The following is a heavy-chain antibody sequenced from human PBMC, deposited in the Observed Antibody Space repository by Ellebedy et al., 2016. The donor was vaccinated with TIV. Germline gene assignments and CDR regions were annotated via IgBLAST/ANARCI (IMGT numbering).Heavy chain of an antibody. CDR1: GSTFSNYW. CDR2: IKQDGSET. D-gene: IGHD6-19*01. V-gene: IGHV3-7*01. Sequence: GESLKISCVASGSTFSNYWMTWVRQAPGKGLEWVANIKQDGSETYYVDSVKGRFAISRDNAKKSLYLQMNGLGDEDTAVYYCARDQWLGRAYYFDIWGQGVLVTVSS. CDR3: ARDQWLGRAYYFDI. J-gene: IGHJ4*02.